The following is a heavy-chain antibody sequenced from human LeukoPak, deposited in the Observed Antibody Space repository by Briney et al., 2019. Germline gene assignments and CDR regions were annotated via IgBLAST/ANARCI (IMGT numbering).Heavy chain of an antibody. Sequence: GGSLRLSCAASGFAFSDSWMTWIRQAPGRGLEWVAFIKGDGSAKKYVDSVKGRFTISRDNAKNSLFLQMNSLRAEDTAVYYCARDRGWIQHDIWGQGTMVTVSS. CDR2: IKGDGSAK. D-gene: IGHD5-18*01. J-gene: IGHJ3*02. CDR1: GFAFSDSW. V-gene: IGHV3-7*01. CDR3: ARDRGWIQHDI.